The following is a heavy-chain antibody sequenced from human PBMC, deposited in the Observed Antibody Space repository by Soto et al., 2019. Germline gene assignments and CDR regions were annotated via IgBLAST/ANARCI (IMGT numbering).Heavy chain of an antibody. V-gene: IGHV3-33*01. CDR2: IWYDGSNK. CDR3: ASRVRGGTNYGMDV. J-gene: IGHJ6*02. CDR1: GFTFSSYG. Sequence: QVQLVESGGGVVQPGRSLRLSCAASGFTFSSYGMHWVRQAPGKGLEWVAVIWYDGSNKYYADSVKGRFTISRDNSKNTLYLQMKSLRAEDTAVYYCASRVRGGTNYGMDVWGQGTTVTVSS. D-gene: IGHD3-10*01.